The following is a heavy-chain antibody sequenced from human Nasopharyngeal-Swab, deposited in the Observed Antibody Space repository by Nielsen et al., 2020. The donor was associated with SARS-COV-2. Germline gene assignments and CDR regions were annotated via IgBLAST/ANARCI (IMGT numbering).Heavy chain of an antibody. J-gene: IGHJ6*02. CDR3: AKSTGNYYYYYGVEV. CDR2: ISWNSANI. D-gene: IGHD3-10*01. Sequence: WIRQPPGKGLEWISGISWNSANIGYADSVKGRFTISRDSAKNSLHLQMNSLRAEDMAVYYCAKSTGNYYYYYGVEVWAKGPRSPSP. V-gene: IGHV3-9*03.